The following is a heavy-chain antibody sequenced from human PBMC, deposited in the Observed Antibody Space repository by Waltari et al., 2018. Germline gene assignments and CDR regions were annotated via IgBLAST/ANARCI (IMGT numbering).Heavy chain of an antibody. Sequence: EVQLLESGGGLVQPGGSLRLSWAASGFPFSKSGMPWVRQTPGKGLDWVATITETGGSTFYADSVKGRFAISRDNSKNTLYLQMSSLRAGDTAVYYCATSFRGKFDFWGQGTLVTVSS. D-gene: IGHD3-16*01. CDR2: ITETGGST. V-gene: IGHV3-23*01. CDR1: GFPFSKSG. CDR3: ATSFRGKFDF. J-gene: IGHJ4*02.